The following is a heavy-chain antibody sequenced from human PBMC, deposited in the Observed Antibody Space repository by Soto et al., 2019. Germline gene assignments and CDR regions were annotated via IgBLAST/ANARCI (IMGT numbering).Heavy chain of an antibody. D-gene: IGHD6-19*01. Sequence: QLQLQESGPGLVKPSETLSLTCSVSGGSISNSSYLWGWVRQPPGKGLQLIGSVSHIGSTNYNPSLKSRLTISVGTSKTQSALRLDSVTAADTAVYYCSRIAVSGPRTGFDYWGQGSLVTVSS. CDR1: GGSISNSSYL. CDR3: SRIAVSGPRTGFDY. V-gene: IGHV4-39*01. J-gene: IGHJ4*02. CDR2: VSHIGST.